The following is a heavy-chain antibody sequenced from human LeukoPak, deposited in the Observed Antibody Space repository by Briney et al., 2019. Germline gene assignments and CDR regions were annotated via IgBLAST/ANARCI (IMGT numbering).Heavy chain of an antibody. J-gene: IGHJ2*01. CDR2: IIPIFGTA. V-gene: IGHV1-69*13. Sequence: ASVKVSCKASGGTFSSYAISWVRQAPGQVLEWMGGIIPIFGTANYAQKFQGRVTITADESTSTAYMELSSLRSEDTAVYYCARSPGNQLLFGWYFDLWGRGTLVTVSS. CDR3: ARSPGNQLLFGWYFDL. CDR1: GGTFSSYA. D-gene: IGHD2-2*01.